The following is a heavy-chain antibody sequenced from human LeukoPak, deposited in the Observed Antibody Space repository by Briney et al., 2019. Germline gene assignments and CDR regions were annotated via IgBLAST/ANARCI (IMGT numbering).Heavy chain of an antibody. V-gene: IGHV3-23*01. J-gene: IGHJ6*02. CDR1: GFTFSTYA. CDR2: ISGTGGST. CDR3: AKDLSPLYYYYGMDV. Sequence: GGSLRLSCAASGFTFSTYAMSWVRQAPGKGLEWVSAISGTGGSTYYADSVKGRFTISRDNSKNTLYLQMNSLRAEDTAVYYCAKDLSPLYYYYGMDVWGQGTTVTVSS.